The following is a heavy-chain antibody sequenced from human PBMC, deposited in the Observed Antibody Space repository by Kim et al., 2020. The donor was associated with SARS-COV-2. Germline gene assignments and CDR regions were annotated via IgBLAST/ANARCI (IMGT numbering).Heavy chain of an antibody. CDR3: ARVALWFGEFIPYNWFDP. D-gene: IGHD3-10*01. J-gene: IGHJ5*02. CDR2: IYYSGST. Sequence: SETLSLTCTVSGGSISSGGYYWSWIRQHPGKGLEWIGYIYYSGSTYYNPSLKSRVTISVDTSKNQFSLKLSSVTAADTAVYYSARVALWFGEFIPYNWFDPWCQGTLVTVSS. V-gene: IGHV4-31*03. CDR1: GGSISSGGYY.